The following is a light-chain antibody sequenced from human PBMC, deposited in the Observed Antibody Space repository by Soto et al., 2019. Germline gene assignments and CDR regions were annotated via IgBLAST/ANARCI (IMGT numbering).Light chain of an antibody. V-gene: IGLV2-23*01. J-gene: IGLJ2*01. CDR2: EGS. Sequence: QSVLTQPASVSGSPGESITISCTGTSSDLGTYNVVSWYQQHPGVAPKLMIYEGSKRPSGVSDRFSGSTSGNTASLTISGLQAEDEADYYCCSYAQTNTLFGVGTKVTVL. CDR1: SSDLGTYNV. CDR3: CSYAQTNTL.